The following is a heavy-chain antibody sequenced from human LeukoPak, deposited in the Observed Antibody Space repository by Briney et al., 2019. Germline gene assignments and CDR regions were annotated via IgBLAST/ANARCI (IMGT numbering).Heavy chain of an antibody. CDR1: GFTFSSYT. V-gene: IGHV3-21*01. Sequence: GGSLRLSCAASGFTFSSYTMNWVRQAPGKGLEWVSSISSSSSYIYYAASVKGRFTISRDSAKNSLYLQMNRLRAEDTAVYYCARERQLERLAFGKEGSAFDYWGQGTLVTVSS. J-gene: IGHJ4*02. CDR3: ARERQLERLAFGKEGSAFDY. D-gene: IGHD1-1*01. CDR2: ISSSSSYI.